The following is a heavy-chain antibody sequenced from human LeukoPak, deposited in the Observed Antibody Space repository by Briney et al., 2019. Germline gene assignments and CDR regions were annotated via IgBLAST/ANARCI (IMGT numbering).Heavy chain of an antibody. D-gene: IGHD4-17*01. CDR1: GGSISSGGYS. Sequence: SETLSLTCAVSGGSISSGGYSWSWIRQPPGKGLEWIGYIYHSGSTYYNPSLKSRVTISADRSKNQFSLKLSSVTAADTAVYYCASLDYGDYEGLFDYWGQGTLVTVSS. J-gene: IGHJ4*02. CDR2: IYHSGST. V-gene: IGHV4-30-2*01. CDR3: ASLDYGDYEGLFDY.